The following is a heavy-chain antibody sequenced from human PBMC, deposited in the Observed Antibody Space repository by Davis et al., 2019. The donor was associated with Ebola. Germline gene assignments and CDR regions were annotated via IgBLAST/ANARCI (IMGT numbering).Heavy chain of an antibody. CDR3: AKDLGSGIAFYGMDG. J-gene: IGHJ6*04. CDR1: GFTFSNYA. V-gene: IGHV3-23*01. CDR2: MSGSGDSV. D-gene: IGHD1-1*01. Sequence: PGGSLRLSCAASGFTFSNYAMSWVRQAPGKGLEWVSDMSGSGDSVYYADSVKGRFTISRDISKNTLFLQMNSLGADDTAVYYCAKDLGSGIAFYGMDGWGKGTTVTVSS.